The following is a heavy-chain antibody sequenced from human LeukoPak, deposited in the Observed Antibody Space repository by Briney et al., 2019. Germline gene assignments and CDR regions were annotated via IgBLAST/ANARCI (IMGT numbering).Heavy chain of an antibody. V-gene: IGHV3-23*01. CDR1: GFTFSTYA. CDR3: ANREGGYTYDPFDY. CDR2: ISGSSDTT. Sequence: PGGSLRLXCAASGFTFSTYAMSWVRQAPGRGLEWVSAISGSSDTTYYADSVKGRFTISRDNSKNTLYLQMNSLRAEDTAVYYCANREGGYTYDPFDYWGQGTLVTVSS. J-gene: IGHJ4*02. D-gene: IGHD5-18*01.